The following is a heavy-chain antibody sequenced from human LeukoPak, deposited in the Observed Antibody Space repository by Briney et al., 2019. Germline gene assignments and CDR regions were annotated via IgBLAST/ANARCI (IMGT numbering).Heavy chain of an antibody. Sequence: ASETLSLTCSVSGVSITSNYWSCIRQPPGKGLEWLGYTHHSGATSYNPSLKSRSTMSLDTSNNQFSLKLSSVTAADTAVYYCARSSGHSYGDFDYWGQGNLVTVSS. CDR3: ARSSGHSYGDFDY. CDR1: GVSITSNY. CDR2: THHSGAT. V-gene: IGHV4-59*01. D-gene: IGHD5-18*01. J-gene: IGHJ4*02.